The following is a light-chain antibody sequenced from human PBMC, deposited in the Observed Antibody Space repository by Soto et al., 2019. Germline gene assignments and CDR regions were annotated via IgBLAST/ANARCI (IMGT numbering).Light chain of an antibody. V-gene: IGLV1-47*01. CDR1: SSNIGRNN. Sequence: QSVLTQPPSASETPGQRVTISCSGSSSNIGRNNVYWYQQLPGTAPKLLIYNNDQRPSGVPDRFSGSKSGTSASLAISGLRSEDEADYYCAAWDDSLSAVVFGGGTKVTVL. J-gene: IGLJ2*01. CDR3: AAWDDSLSAVV. CDR2: NND.